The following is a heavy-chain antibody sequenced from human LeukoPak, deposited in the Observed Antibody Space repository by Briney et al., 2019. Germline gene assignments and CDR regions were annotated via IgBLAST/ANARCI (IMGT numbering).Heavy chain of an antibody. D-gene: IGHD5-18*01. CDR3: TRPGYNYGYDY. V-gene: IGHV3-73*01. CDR1: GFTFSGSG. Sequence: GGSLRLSCAASGFTFSGSGIHWVRQAAGKGLEWVGRIRSKANSHATGYAESVKGRFYISRDDSKNTAYLQMNSLKTEDTAVYYCTRPGYNYGYDYWGQGTQVTVSS. CDR2: IRSKANSHAT. J-gene: IGHJ4*02.